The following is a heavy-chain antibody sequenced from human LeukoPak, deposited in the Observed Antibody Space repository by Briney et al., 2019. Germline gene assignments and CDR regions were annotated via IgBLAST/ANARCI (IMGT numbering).Heavy chain of an antibody. CDR1: GFTFSESA. D-gene: IGHD5-18*01. CDR2: ISDNGGST. J-gene: IGHJ4*02. CDR3: VSRGYHNY. Sequence: GGSLRLSCSASGFTFSESAMHCVRQTPGKSLEYVSAISDNGGSTYYADSVKGRFTISRDNSKNTVSLQMSSLRAEDTAVYYCVSRGYHNYWGQGTLVTVSS. V-gene: IGHV3-64D*09.